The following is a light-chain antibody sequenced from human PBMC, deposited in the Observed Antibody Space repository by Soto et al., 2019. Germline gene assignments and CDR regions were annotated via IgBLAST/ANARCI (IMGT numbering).Light chain of an antibody. J-gene: IGKJ1*01. CDR2: WAS. CDR1: QSLLDSANKKNY. CDR3: HQYYSLTPPWT. Sequence: DLVVTPSPDSLVVALGETATINCQSSQSLLDSANKKNYLSWYQQKPGQPPKLLFYWASTRESGVPDRFNGGGSGTDFTLTISSLQAEDVAVYYCHQYYSLTPPWTFGQGTKVDI. V-gene: IGKV4-1*01.